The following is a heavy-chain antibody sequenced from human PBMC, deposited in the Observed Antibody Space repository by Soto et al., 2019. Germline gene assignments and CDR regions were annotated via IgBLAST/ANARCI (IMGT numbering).Heavy chain of an antibody. CDR2: ISGSGGST. CDR3: AKVFGYDFWSGYYTDY. J-gene: IGHJ4*02. CDR1: GFTFSSYA. D-gene: IGHD3-3*01. V-gene: IGHV3-23*01. Sequence: PGGSLRLSCAASGFTFSSYAMSWVRQAPGKGLEWVSAISGSGGSTYYADSVKGRFTISRDNSKNTLYLQMNSLRAEDTAVYYCAKVFGYDFWSGYYTDYWGQGTLVTVSS.